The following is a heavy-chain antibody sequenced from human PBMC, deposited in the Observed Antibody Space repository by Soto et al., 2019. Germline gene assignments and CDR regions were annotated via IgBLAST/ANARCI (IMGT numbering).Heavy chain of an antibody. D-gene: IGHD6-6*01. CDR3: ERYNPQAAPLDL. Sequence: RASVKVSCKASGYTFTGYYMHWVRQAPGQGLEWMGWINPNSGGTNYAQKFQGWVTMTRDTSISTAYMELSRLRSDDTAVYYCERYNPQAAPLDLWAQGSLVIVS. CDR2: INPNSGGT. J-gene: IGHJ4*02. CDR1: GYTFTGYY. V-gene: IGHV1-2*04.